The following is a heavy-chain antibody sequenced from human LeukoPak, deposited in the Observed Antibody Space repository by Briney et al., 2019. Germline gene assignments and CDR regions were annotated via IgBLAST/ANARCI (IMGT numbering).Heavy chain of an antibody. CDR2: ISSSGSTI. CDR3: ARDNVPGDDYVWGSYRLPISPVDY. J-gene: IGHJ4*02. D-gene: IGHD3-16*02. V-gene: IGHV3-11*04. CDR1: GFTFSDYY. Sequence: PGGSLRLSCAASGFTFSDYYMSWIRQAPGKGLEWVSYISSSGSTIYYADSVKGRFTISRDNAKNSLYLQMNSLRAEDTAVYYCARDNVPGDDYVWGSYRLPISPVDYWGQGTLVTVSS.